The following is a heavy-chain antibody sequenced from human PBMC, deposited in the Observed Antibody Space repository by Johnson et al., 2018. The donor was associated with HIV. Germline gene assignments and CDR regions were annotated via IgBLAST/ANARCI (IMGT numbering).Heavy chain of an antibody. V-gene: IGHV3-33*01. Sequence: QMQLVESGGGVVQPGRSLRLSCAASGFTFSSYGMHWVRQAPGKGLEWVAVIWYDGSNKYYADSVKGRFTISRDNSKNTLYLQMNSLRAEDTAVYYCARRDDILNGAFDIWGQGTMFTVSS. CDR2: IWYDGSNK. D-gene: IGHD3-22*01. J-gene: IGHJ3*02. CDR1: GFTFSSYG. CDR3: ARRDDILNGAFDI.